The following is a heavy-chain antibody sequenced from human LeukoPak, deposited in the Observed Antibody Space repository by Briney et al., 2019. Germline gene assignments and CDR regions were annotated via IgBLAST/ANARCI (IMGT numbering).Heavy chain of an antibody. CDR3: AKEGYSNGPDP. V-gene: IGHV1-2*02. D-gene: IGHD5-12*01. CDR1: GYTLTVHY. CDR2: INPTNGFA. Sequence: GASVKVSCKASGYTLTVHYMHWLRQTRGHGLEWMGWINPTNGFAVYGQAFQGRVTMTRDTSISTVYMELTNLRSDDTGVYYCAKEGYSNGPDPWGPGSLVTVSS. J-gene: IGHJ5*02.